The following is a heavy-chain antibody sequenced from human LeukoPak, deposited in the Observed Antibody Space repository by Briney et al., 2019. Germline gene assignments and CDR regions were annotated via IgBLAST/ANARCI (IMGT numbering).Heavy chain of an antibody. V-gene: IGHV3-11*03. J-gene: IGHJ5*02. CDR2: ISSSSSYR. CDR1: GFTFSDYY. Sequence: GGSLRLSCAASGFTFSDYYMTWIRQAPGKGLEWVSYISSSSSYRNYADSVKGRFTISRDNAKNSLYLQMNSLRAEDTAVYYCAIYYYDNSIYYGSGGFDPWGQGTLVTVSS. D-gene: IGHD3-22*01. CDR3: AIYYYDNSIYYGSGGFDP.